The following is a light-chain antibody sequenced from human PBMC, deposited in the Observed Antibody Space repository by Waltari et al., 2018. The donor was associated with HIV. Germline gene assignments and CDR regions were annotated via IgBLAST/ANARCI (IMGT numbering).Light chain of an antibody. V-gene: IGKV3D-7*01. CDR2: GAS. J-gene: IGKJ1*01. Sequence: EIVMTTSPANLSLSTGERATLSCRASQSVSSSYLSWYQQRPGQTPRLLIYGASTRATGIPARFSGSGSGTDFTLTISSLQPEDFAVYYCQQDYNLPWTFGQGTKVEIK. CDR1: QSVSSSY. CDR3: QQDYNLPWT.